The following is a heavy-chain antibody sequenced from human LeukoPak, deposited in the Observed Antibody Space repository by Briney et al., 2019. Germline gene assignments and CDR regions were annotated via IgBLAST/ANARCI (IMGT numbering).Heavy chain of an antibody. CDR2: TYYRSKWYN. V-gene: IGHV6-1*01. CDR3: ARAAGYYVAFDI. Sequence: SQTLSLTCAISRDSVSSNSAAWNWIRQSPSRGLEWLGRTYYRSKWYNDYAVSVKSRITINPDTSKNQFSLKLSSVTAAVTAVYYCARAAGYYVAFDIWGQGTMVTVSS. J-gene: IGHJ3*02. D-gene: IGHD3-22*01. CDR1: RDSVSSNSAA.